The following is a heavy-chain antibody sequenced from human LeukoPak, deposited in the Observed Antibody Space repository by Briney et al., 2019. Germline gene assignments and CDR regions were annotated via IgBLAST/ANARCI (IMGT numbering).Heavy chain of an antibody. CDR1: GFSVSSFS. J-gene: IGHJ4*02. Sequence: GGSLRLSCAASGFSVSSFSMTWVRQAPGKGLEWVSVIYSAGVTYYADSVRGRFTISRDNSKNTLYLQMNSLRAEDTAVYYCARTHYFDRGGYWPFDFWGQGTLVTVSS. V-gene: IGHV3-53*01. CDR3: ARTHYFDRGGYWPFDF. D-gene: IGHD3-22*01. CDR2: IYSAGVT.